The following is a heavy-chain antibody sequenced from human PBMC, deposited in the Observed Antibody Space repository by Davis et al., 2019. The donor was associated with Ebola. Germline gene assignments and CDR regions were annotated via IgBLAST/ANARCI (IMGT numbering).Heavy chain of an antibody. CDR1: GGTFSSYA. CDR3: ARGYSYGFPPYDY. Sequence: SVKVSCKASGGTFSSYAISWVRQAPGQGLEWMGGIIPIFGTANYAQKFQGRVTITADESTSTAYMELSSLRSEDTAVYYCARGYSYGFPPYDYWGQGTLVTVSS. V-gene: IGHV1-69*13. J-gene: IGHJ4*02. D-gene: IGHD5-18*01. CDR2: IIPIFGTA.